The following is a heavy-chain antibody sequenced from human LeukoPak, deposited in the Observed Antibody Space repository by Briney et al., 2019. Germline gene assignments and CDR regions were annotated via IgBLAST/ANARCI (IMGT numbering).Heavy chain of an antibody. CDR2: VFYSGST. J-gene: IGHJ4*02. CDR3: ARHRGSSWNYFDY. D-gene: IGHD6-13*01. V-gene: IGHV4-59*08. Sequence: SETLSLTCSVSGGSISSYYWSWIRQPPGKELEWIGYVFYSGSTSYNPSLKSRVTISVGTSKNQFSLKLTSVTAADTAAYYCARHRGSSWNYFDYWGQGTLVTVSS. CDR1: GGSISSYY.